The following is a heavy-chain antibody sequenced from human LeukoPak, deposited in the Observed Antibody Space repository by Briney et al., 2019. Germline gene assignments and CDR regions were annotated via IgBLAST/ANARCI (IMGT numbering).Heavy chain of an antibody. Sequence: ASVKVSCKASGYTFTSYGISWVRQAPGQELEWMGWISAYNGNTNYAQKLQGRVTMTTDTSTSTAYMELRSLRSDDTAVYYCARDRTRDQLLRSVDWFDPWGQGTLVTVSS. CDR2: ISAYNGNT. J-gene: IGHJ5*02. D-gene: IGHD2-2*01. CDR1: GYTFTSYG. V-gene: IGHV1-18*01. CDR3: ARDRTRDQLLRSVDWFDP.